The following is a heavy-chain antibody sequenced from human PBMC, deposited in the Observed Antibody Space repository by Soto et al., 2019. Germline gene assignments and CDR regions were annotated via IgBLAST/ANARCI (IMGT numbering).Heavy chain of an antibody. CDR3: ARAGRLDLFDY. J-gene: IGHJ4*02. CDR2: ISSSGSTI. D-gene: IGHD1-1*01. V-gene: IGHV3-48*03. Sequence: EVQLVESGGGLVQPGGSLRLSCAASGFTFSSYEMNWVRQAPGKGLEWVSYISSSGSTIYYADSVKGRFTISRDNSKNTLYLQMNSLRAEDTAVYYCARAGRLDLFDYWGQGTLVTVSS. CDR1: GFTFSSYE.